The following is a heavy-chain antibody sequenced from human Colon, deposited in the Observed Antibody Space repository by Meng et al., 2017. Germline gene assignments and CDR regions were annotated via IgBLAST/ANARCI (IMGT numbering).Heavy chain of an antibody. CDR3: ARPDFYYNGMDV. CDR2: ISRNSGDI. V-gene: IGHV3-21*01. Sequence: GESLKISCAASGFTFSTYDMNWVRQAPGKGLEWVASISRNSGDIYYADSVKGRFTISRSNSKNSLYLEMISLRAEDTAVYYCARPDFYYNGMDVWGQGTTVTSAS. CDR1: GFTFSTYD. J-gene: IGHJ6*01.